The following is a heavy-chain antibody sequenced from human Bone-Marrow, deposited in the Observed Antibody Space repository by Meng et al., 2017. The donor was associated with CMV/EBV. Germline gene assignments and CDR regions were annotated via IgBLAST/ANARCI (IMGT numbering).Heavy chain of an antibody. CDR3: AKGERYCSSTSCYTVGVVDY. CDR2: IYSGGSST. Sequence: GESLKISCAASGFTFSSYAMSWVRQAPGKGLEWVSVIYSGGSSTYYADSVKGRFTISRDNSKNTLYLQMNSLRAEDTAVYYCAKGERYCSSTSCYTVGVVDYWGQGTTVTVSS. D-gene: IGHD2-2*02. J-gene: IGHJ4*03. V-gene: IGHV3-23*03. CDR1: GFTFSSYA.